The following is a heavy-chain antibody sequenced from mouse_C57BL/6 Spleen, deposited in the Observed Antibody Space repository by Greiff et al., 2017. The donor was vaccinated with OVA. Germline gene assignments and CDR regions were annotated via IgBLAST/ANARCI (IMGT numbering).Heavy chain of an antibody. Sequence: VQLKESGPGMVKPSQSLSLTCTVTGYSITSGYDWHWIRHFPGNKLEWMGYISYSGSTNYNPSLKSRISITHDTSKNHFFLKLNSVTTEDTATYYCARDGGSLFAYWGQGTLVTVSA. CDR2: ISYSGST. V-gene: IGHV3-1*01. D-gene: IGHD1-1*02. CDR3: ARDGGSLFAY. J-gene: IGHJ3*01. CDR1: GYSITSGYD.